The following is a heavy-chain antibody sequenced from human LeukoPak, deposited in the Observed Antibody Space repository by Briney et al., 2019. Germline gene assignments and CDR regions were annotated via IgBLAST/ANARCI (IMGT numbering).Heavy chain of an antibody. CDR1: GFTFSSYS. CDR3: ARVDSYGYYFDY. CDR2: ISSSSSYI. Sequence: KPGGSLRLSCAASGFTFSSYSMNWVRQAPGKGLEWVSSISSSSSYIYYADSVKGRFTISRDNAKNSLYLQMNSLRAEDTAVYYCARVDSYGYYFDYWGQGTLVTVSS. D-gene: IGHD5-18*01. J-gene: IGHJ4*02. V-gene: IGHV3-21*01.